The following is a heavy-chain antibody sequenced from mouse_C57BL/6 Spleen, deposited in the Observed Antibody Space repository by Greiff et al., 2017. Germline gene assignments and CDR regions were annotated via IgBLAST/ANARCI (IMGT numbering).Heavy chain of an antibody. CDR3: ARYNDYGAMDY. CDR2: IRNKANGYTT. CDR1: GFTFTDYY. D-gene: IGHD2-4*01. J-gene: IGHJ4*01. V-gene: IGHV7-3*01. Sequence: EVKLVESGGGLVQPGGSLSLSCAASGFTFTDYYMSWVRQPPGKALEWLGFIRNKANGYTTEYSASVKGRFTISRDNSQSILYLQMNALRAGDSATYYCARYNDYGAMDYWGQGTSVTVSS.